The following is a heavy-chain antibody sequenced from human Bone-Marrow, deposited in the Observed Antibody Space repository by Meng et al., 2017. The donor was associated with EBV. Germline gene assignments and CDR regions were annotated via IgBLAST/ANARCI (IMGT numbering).Heavy chain of an antibody. CDR3: ARGAHYDFWSGDAFDI. CDR1: GFTFSSYG. CDR2: IWYDGSNK. V-gene: IGHV3-33*01. J-gene: IGHJ3*02. Sequence: QVQLVEAGGGVVQPGRSLRLSCAASGFTFSSYGMHWVRQAPGKGLEWVAVIWYDGSNKYYADSVKGRFTISRDNSKNTLYLQMNSLRAEDTAVYYCARGAHYDFWSGDAFDIWGQGTMVTVSS. D-gene: IGHD3-3*01.